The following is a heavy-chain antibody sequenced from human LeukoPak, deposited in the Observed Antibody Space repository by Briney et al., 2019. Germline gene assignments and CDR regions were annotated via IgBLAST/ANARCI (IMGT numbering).Heavy chain of an antibody. CDR3: AKESTWFGLAPFDI. V-gene: IGHV1-2*02. CDR2: INPNSGGT. J-gene: IGHJ3*02. D-gene: IGHD3-10*01. Sequence: ASVKVSCKASGYTFTGYYMHWVRQAPGQGLEWMGWINPNSGGTNYAQKFQGRVTMTRDTSISTAYMELSRLRSDDTAVYYCAKESTWFGLAPFDIWGQGTMVTVSS. CDR1: GYTFTGYY.